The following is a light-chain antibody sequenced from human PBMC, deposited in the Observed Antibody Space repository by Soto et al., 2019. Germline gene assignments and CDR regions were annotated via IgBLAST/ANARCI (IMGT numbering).Light chain of an antibody. Sequence: QSVLTQPPSASGTPGQRVTISCSGSGSNIGSHTVSWYQQLPGTAPNLLIYSNDQRPSGVPDRFSGSKSGTSASLAISGLQSEDEADYYCQSYESSSLSGFVFGSGTKLTVL. V-gene: IGLV1-44*01. J-gene: IGLJ1*01. CDR1: GSNIGSHT. CDR3: QSYESSSLSGFV. CDR2: SND.